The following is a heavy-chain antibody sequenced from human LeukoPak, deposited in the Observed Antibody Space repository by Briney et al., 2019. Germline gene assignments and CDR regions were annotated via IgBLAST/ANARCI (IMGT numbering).Heavy chain of an antibody. J-gene: IGHJ4*02. D-gene: IGHD1-26*01. Sequence: PGVSLRLSCAASGFTFSTYWMHWVRQAPGKGLVWVSRINTDGSTKTYADPVKGRFTISRDNAKNTLYLQMNSLRAEDTAVYYCIRALGSYSDYWGQGTLVTVPS. CDR2: INTDGSTK. CDR1: GFTFSTYW. CDR3: IRALGSYSDY. V-gene: IGHV3-74*03.